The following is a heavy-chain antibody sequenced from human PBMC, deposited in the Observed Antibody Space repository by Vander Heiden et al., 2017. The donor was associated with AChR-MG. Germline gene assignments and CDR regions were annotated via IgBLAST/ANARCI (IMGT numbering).Heavy chain of an antibody. Sequence: ELQLLESGGGLLQPAGSLRLPCAASRSVFSNYVVAWVLPGPGNGLGGVSGISGSGETRYYEDAVKGRFTVTRDNSENTMYLQMKSMREEETAVYYCARVGGSGWPYYFDDWGQGTLVTVSS. J-gene: IGHJ4*02. D-gene: IGHD6-19*01. CDR1: RSVFSNYV. V-gene: IGHV3-23*01. CDR2: ISGSGETR. CDR3: ARVGGSGWPYYFDD.